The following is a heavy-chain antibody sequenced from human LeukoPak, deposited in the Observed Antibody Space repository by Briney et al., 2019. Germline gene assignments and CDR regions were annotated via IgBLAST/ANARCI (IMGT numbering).Heavy chain of an antibody. CDR3: AREDSYGSTGGY. V-gene: IGHV3-21*01. CDR1: GFTFSSYS. J-gene: IGHJ4*02. CDR2: ISSSSSYI. Sequence: GGSLRLSCAASGFTFSSYSMNWVRQAPGKGLEWVSSISSSSSYIYYADSVRGRFTISRDNAKNSLYLQMNSLRAEDTAVYYCAREDSYGSTGGYWGQGTLVTVSS. D-gene: IGHD5-18*01.